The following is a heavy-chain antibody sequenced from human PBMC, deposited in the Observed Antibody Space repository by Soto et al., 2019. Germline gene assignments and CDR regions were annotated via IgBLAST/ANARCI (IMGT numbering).Heavy chain of an antibody. V-gene: IGHV4-34*01. CDR3: ARNIVLLWFGDSSSGAFEI. CDR2: INHRGST. CDR1: GGSFSGYY. D-gene: IGHD3-10*01. Sequence: SETLSLTCAVYGGSFSGYYWSWIRQPPGKGLEWIGEINHRGSTNYNPSLKSRVTIPVDTSKNQSSLKLSSVTAADTAVYYCARNIVLLWFGDSSSGAFEIWGQGTMVTVSS. J-gene: IGHJ3*02.